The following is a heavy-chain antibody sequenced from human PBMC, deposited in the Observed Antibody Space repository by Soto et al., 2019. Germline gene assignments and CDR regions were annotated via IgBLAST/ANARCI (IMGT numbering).Heavy chain of an antibody. D-gene: IGHD2-2*02. CDR1: GFTFSSYA. CDR3: ARDVCSSTSCYTGGLVN. J-gene: IGHJ4*02. V-gene: IGHV3-30-3*01. CDR2: ISYDGSNK. Sequence: GGSLRLSCAASGFTFSSYAMHWVRQAPGEGLEWVAVISYDGSNKYYADSVKGRFTISRDNSKNTLYLQMNSLRAEDTAVYYCARDVCSSTSCYTGGLVNWGQGTLVTVSS.